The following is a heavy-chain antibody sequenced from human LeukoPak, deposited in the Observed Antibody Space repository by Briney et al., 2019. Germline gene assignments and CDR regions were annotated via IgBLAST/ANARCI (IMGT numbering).Heavy chain of an antibody. V-gene: IGHV4-39*01. CDR1: GGSISSSSYY. D-gene: IGHD4-17*01. CDR2: IYYSGST. Sequence: SETLSLTCTVSGGSISSSSYYWGWIRQPPGKGLEWIGSIYYSGSTYYNPSLKSRVTISVDTSKNQFSLKLSSVTAADTAVYYCARRATAGDYVGWFDPWGQGTLVTDSS. CDR3: ARRATAGDYVGWFDP. J-gene: IGHJ5*02.